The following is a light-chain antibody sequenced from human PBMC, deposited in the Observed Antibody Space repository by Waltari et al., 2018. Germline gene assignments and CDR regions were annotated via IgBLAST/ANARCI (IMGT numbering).Light chain of an antibody. CDR3: SSYTSSHTYV. V-gene: IGLV2-14*03. CDR2: HVS. Sequence: QSALTQPASVSGSPGQSITISCPGTSSDGGAYTLVSWYQQFPGTAPKVMIFHVSNRPSGVSDRFSGSKSANTASLTISGLQAEDEADYYCSSYTSSHTYVFGTGTKVTVL. J-gene: IGLJ1*01. CDR1: SSDGGAYTL.